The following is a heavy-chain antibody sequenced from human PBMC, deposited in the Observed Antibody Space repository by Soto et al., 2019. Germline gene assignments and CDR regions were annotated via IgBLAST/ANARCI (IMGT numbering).Heavy chain of an antibody. CDR2: INTNTGNP. CDR1: GYTFTSYA. V-gene: IGHV7-4-1*01. D-gene: IGHD3-22*01. J-gene: IGHJ6*02. Sequence: ASVKVSCKASGYTFTSYAMNWVRQAPGQGLEWMGWINTNTGNPTYAQGFTGRFVFSLDTSVSTAYLQICSLKAEDTAVYYCARDDPVFYYDSSGPPPEYNYGRAVGGQGTTVPFPS. CDR3: ARDDPVFYYDSSGPPPEYNYGRAV.